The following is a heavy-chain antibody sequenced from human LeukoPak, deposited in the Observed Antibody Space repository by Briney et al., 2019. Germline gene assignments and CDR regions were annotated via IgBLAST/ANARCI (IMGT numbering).Heavy chain of an antibody. V-gene: IGHV3-30*02. Sequence: GGSLRLSCAASTFSFSSYGMHWVRQAPGKGLEWVAFIQFDGSKRYYADSVKGRFTISRDNTKNTLYLQMNTLRPEDTALYYCANMMYGSAWSPFDYWGRGTLVTVSS. CDR2: IQFDGSKR. D-gene: IGHD6-19*01. CDR3: ANMMYGSAWSPFDY. CDR1: TFSFSSYG. J-gene: IGHJ4*02.